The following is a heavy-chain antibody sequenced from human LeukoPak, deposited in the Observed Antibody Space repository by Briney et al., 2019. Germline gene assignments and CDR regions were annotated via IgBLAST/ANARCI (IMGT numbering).Heavy chain of an antibody. CDR3: ARASFSRGWYGGAFGD. Sequence: ASVKVSCKASGYTFTGYYMHWVRQAPGQGLEWMGWINPNSGGTNYAQKFQGRVTMTRDTSISTAYMELSRLRSDDTAVYYCARASFSRGWYGGAFGDWGQGTLVTVSS. CDR2: INPNSGGT. D-gene: IGHD6-19*01. CDR1: GYTFTGYY. J-gene: IGHJ4*02. V-gene: IGHV1-2*02.